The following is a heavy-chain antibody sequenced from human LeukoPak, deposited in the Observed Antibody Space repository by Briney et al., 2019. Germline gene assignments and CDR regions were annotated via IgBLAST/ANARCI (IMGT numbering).Heavy chain of an antibody. J-gene: IGHJ5*02. CDR2: ISAYNGNT. D-gene: IGHD2-2*01. V-gene: IGHV1-18*01. Sequence: ASVKVSCKASGYTFTSYGISWVRQAPGQGLEWMGWISAYNGNTNYAQKLQGRVTMTTDTSTSTAYMELRSLRSDDTAVYYCARDPPLGYCSSTSCPNGFDPWGQGTLVTVSS. CDR3: ARDPPLGYCSSTSCPNGFDP. CDR1: GYTFTSYG.